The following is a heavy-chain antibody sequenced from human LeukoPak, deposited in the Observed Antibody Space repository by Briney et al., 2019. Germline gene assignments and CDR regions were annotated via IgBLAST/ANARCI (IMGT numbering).Heavy chain of an antibody. Sequence: AGGSLRLSCAASGFTFDDYAMHWVRQAPGKGLEWVSLISWDGGSTYYADSVKGRFTISRDNSKNSLYLQMNSLRAEDTALYYCAKGGPRYYYYCYIYVWGKGTTVTVSS. CDR2: ISWDGGST. CDR1: GFTFDDYA. V-gene: IGHV3-43D*03. CDR3: AKGGPRYYYYCYIYV. D-gene: IGHD3-10*01. J-gene: IGHJ6*03.